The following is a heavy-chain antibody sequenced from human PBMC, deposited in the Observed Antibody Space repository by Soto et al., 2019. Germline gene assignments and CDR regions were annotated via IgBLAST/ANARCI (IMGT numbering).Heavy chain of an antibody. CDR2: ISSSGSKT. CDR1: GFTFRNFE. D-gene: IGHD2-2*01. CDR3: ARDSIAAPNWFDP. J-gene: IGHJ5*02. Sequence: GGSLRLSCTASGFTFRNFEMNWIRQVPGKGLEWISYISSSGSKTFYADSVKGRFIVSRDNTSDALFLEMNSLRDEDTGVYYCARDSIAAPNWFDPWGQGTLVTVSS. V-gene: IGHV3-48*03.